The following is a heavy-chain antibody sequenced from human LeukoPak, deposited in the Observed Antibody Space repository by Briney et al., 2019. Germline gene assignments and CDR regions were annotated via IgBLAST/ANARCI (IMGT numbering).Heavy chain of an antibody. CDR3: ARCTGDRGHRWCLDL. Sequence: SETLSLTCAVYGGSSSGYYWSWIRQPPGKGLEWIGEINHSGSTNYNPSLKSRVTISVDTSKNQFSLKLSSVTAADTAVYYCARCTGDRGHRWCLDLWGRGTLVTVSS. CDR1: GGSSSGYY. V-gene: IGHV4-34*01. J-gene: IGHJ2*01. D-gene: IGHD2-8*02. CDR2: INHSGST.